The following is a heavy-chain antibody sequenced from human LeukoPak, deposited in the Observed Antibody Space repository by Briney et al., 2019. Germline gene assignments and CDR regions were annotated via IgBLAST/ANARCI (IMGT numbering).Heavy chain of an antibody. CDR3: AKRPRSTSTQHATGD. J-gene: IGHJ4*02. V-gene: IGHV3-23*01. D-gene: IGHD3-10*01. Sequence: GGSLRLSCAASGFTFSSYAMSWPRQAPGKGRECVTSISGRGCSTYYADSVKGGFTINRDNTKTTLYLQMKLLRDKDTAVYYCAKRPRSTSTQHATGDWGQGTLVTVSS. CDR1: GFTFSSYA. CDR2: ISGRGCST.